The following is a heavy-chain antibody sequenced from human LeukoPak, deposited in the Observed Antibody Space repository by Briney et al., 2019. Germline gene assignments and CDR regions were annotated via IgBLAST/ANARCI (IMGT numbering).Heavy chain of an antibody. J-gene: IGHJ6*02. CDR2: IIPIFGTA. CDR1: GGTFSSYA. Sequence: ASVKVSCKASGGTFSSYAISWVRQAPGQGLEWMGGIIPIFGTANYAQKFQGRVTITADESTSTAYMELSSLRSEDTAVYYCARDRYSYGYVSVYYGMDVWGQGTTVTVSS. D-gene: IGHD5-18*01. CDR3: ARDRYSYGYVSVYYGMDV. V-gene: IGHV1-69*13.